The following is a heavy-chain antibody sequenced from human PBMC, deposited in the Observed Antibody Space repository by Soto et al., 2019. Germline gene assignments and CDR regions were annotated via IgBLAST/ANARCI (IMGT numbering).Heavy chain of an antibody. J-gene: IGHJ6*02. CDR3: ARDLSGYCSSTSCYAVTYGMDV. D-gene: IGHD2-2*01. CDR1: GGTFSSYA. V-gene: IGHV1-69*13. Sequence: SVKVSCKASGGTFSSYAISWVRQAPGQGLEWMGGIIPIFGTANYAQKFQGRVTITADESTSTAYMGLSSLRSEDTAVYYCARDLSGYCSSTSCYAVTYGMDVWCQRTTVTVSS. CDR2: IIPIFGTA.